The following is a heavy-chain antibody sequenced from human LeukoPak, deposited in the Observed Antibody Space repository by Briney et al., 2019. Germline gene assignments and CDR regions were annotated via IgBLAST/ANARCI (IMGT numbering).Heavy chain of an antibody. D-gene: IGHD3-10*01. Sequence: PGGSLRLSCAASGFTFSSYSMNWVRQAPGKGLEWVSAISGSGGSTYYADSVKGRFTISRDNSKNTLYLQMNSLRAEDTAVYYCAKVITRLLWFGEFDYWGQGTLVTVSS. V-gene: IGHV3-23*01. J-gene: IGHJ4*02. CDR3: AKVITRLLWFGEFDY. CDR1: GFTFSSYS. CDR2: ISGSGGST.